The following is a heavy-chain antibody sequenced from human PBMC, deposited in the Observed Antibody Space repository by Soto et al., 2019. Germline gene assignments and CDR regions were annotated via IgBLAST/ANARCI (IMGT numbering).Heavy chain of an antibody. V-gene: IGHV1-3*01. D-gene: IGHD3-10*01. Sequence: QVHLVQSGAEVRNPGASVKVSCKTPGYSYTTYSIHWVRQAPGHRLEWMGWLNPATGKPRYSERFQGRLTIAGDTSATTVFMELSSLTSEDTAVYYCARDYGNGPTPNYYFDFWGQGTLVTVSS. CDR3: ARDYGNGPTPNYYFDF. J-gene: IGHJ4*02. CDR1: GYSYTTYS. CDR2: LNPATGKP.